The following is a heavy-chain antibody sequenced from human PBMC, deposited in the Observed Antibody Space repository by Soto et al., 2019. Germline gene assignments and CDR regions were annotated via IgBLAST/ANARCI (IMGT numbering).Heavy chain of an antibody. CDR3: ATSSSGIAAAGTGSWYFDL. Sequence: SETLSLTCAVSGGSISSGGYSWRWIRQPPGKGLEWIGYIYHSGSTYYNPSLKSRVTISVDRSKNQFSLKLSSVTAADTAVYYCATSSSGIAAAGTGSWYFDLWGRGTMVTVSS. D-gene: IGHD6-13*01. CDR2: IYHSGST. CDR1: GGSISSGGYS. J-gene: IGHJ2*01. V-gene: IGHV4-30-2*01.